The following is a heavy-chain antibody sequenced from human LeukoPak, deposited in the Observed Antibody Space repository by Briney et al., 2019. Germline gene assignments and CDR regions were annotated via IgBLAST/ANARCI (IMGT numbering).Heavy chain of an antibody. V-gene: IGHV3-74*03. J-gene: IGHJ3*02. CDR2: INSDGSRT. CDR1: GFTFSSYW. CDR3: ARPGIWERAFDI. D-gene: IGHD1-1*01. Sequence: GGXLRLSCAASGFTFSSYWMHWVGRAPGKGLEWVSRINSDGSRTMYEDSVKGGFTISRDNGKKTLYLQMNSLRAEDTAVYYCARPGIWERAFDIWGQGTMVTVSS.